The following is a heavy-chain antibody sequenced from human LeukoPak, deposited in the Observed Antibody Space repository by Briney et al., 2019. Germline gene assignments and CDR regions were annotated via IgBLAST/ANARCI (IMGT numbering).Heavy chain of an antibody. J-gene: IGHJ4*02. CDR1: GGSISSYY. V-gene: IGHV4-59*01. CDR3: ARGSGGWKPYDY. CDR2: IYYSGST. D-gene: IGHD1-1*01. Sequence: SETLSLTCTVSGGSISSYYWSWIRQPPGKGLEWIGYIYYSGSTNYNPSLKSRVTISVDTSKNQFSLKLSSVTAADTAVYYCARGSGGWKPYDYWGQGTLATVSS.